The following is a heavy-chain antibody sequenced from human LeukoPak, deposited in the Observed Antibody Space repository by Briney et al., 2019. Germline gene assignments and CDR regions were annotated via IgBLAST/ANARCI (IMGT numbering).Heavy chain of an antibody. V-gene: IGHV4-59*08. J-gene: IGHJ4*02. D-gene: IGHD6-13*01. Sequence: SETLSLTCTVSGCSISSYYWSWIRQPPGKGLEWIGYIYYSGSTNYNPSLKSRVTISVDTSKNQFSLKLSSVTAADTAVYYCARQRGSSSWYYFDYWGQGTLVTVSS. CDR1: GCSISSYY. CDR3: ARQRGSSSWYYFDY. CDR2: IYYSGST.